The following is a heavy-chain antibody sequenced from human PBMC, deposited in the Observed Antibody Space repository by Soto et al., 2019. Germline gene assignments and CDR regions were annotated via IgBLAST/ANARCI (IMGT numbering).Heavy chain of an antibody. CDR2: IYYSGST. Sequence: TLSLTCTVAGGSISSGGYYWSWIQQHPLKGLEWIGYIYYSGSTYYNPSLKSRVTISVDTSKSQFSLKLSSVTAADTAVYYCASATAGLTIFGVVINDAFDTWGQGTMVTGSS. CDR3: ASATAGLTIFGVVINDAFDT. V-gene: IGHV4-31*03. D-gene: IGHD3-3*01. J-gene: IGHJ3*02. CDR1: GGSISSGGYY.